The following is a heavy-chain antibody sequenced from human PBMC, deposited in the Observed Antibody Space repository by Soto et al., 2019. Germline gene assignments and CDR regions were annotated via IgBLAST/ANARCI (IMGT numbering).Heavy chain of an antibody. Sequence: QVVLVQSGVEVKKPGASVKVSCTASGYTFNTYGISWVRQAPGQGLEWMGWISTDNGNTNYSQKIQDRVTMTTDTSTRKANRELRSLRSDDTAVYYCARGPLYTSSWFSDYYYYGMDVWGQGTTVTVSS. J-gene: IGHJ6*02. CDR2: ISTDNGNT. CDR3: ARGPLYTSSWFSDYYYYGMDV. V-gene: IGHV1-18*01. D-gene: IGHD6-13*01. CDR1: GYTFNTYG.